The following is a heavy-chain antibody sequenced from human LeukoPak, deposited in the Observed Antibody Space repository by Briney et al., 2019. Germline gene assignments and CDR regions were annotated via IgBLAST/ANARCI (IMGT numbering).Heavy chain of an antibody. Sequence: SETLSLTCIVSGGSISTYYWGWIRQPPGKGLEWIGYIYYSGSTNYNPSLKSRVTISVDTSKNQFSLKLSSVTASDTAMYYCARLFPDTTTSYDVFAIWGQGTMVTVSS. CDR3: ARLFPDTTTSYDVFAI. CDR2: IYYSGST. J-gene: IGHJ3*02. CDR1: GGSISTYY. D-gene: IGHD2-2*01. V-gene: IGHV4-59*08.